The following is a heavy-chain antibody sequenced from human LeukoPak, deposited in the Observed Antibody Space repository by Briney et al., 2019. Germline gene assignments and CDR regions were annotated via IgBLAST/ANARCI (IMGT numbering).Heavy chain of an antibody. CDR2: ITANGDAT. Sequence: GGSLILSCVGSGFIFRSYAVTWVRQAPGKGLEWVSSITANGDATYYADSVKGRFTISRDNSKNTLYLQMSSLRAEDTAVYYCATFGVIVRNDYYDYWGQGALVAVSS. CDR1: GFIFRSYA. D-gene: IGHD3-3*01. J-gene: IGHJ4*02. V-gene: IGHV3-23*01. CDR3: ATFGVIVRNDYYDY.